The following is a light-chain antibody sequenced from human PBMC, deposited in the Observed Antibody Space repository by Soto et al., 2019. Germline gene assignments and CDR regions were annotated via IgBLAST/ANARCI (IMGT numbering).Light chain of an antibody. J-gene: IGLJ2*01. CDR3: QTWGAGFSVV. CDR1: SGHSSYA. V-gene: IGLV4-69*01. Sequence: QAVVTQSPSASASPGASVKLTCTLSSGHSSYAIAWHQQQPEKGPRYLMKVNTDGSHNKGDGIPDRFSGSSSGAERYLTISSLQSEDEADYYCQTWGAGFSVVFGGGTKLTVL. CDR2: VNTDGSH.